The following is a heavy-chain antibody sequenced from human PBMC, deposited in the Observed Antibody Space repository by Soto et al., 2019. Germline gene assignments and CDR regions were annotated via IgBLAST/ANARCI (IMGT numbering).Heavy chain of an antibody. CDR1: GGSISSYY. Sequence: PSETLSLTCTVSGGSISSYYWSWIRQPPGKGLEWIGYIYYSGSTNCNPSLKSRVTISVDTSKNQFSLKLSSVTAADTAVYYCARDSVYYGSGSYYPYYYGMDVWGQGTTVTVSS. D-gene: IGHD3-10*01. V-gene: IGHV4-59*01. CDR3: ARDSVYYGSGSYYPYYYGMDV. CDR2: IYYSGST. J-gene: IGHJ6*02.